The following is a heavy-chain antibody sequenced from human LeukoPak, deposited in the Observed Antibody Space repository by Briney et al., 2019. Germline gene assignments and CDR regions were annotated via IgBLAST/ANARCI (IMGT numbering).Heavy chain of an antibody. D-gene: IGHD5-18*01. CDR3: ARNHTHEGYGYYFDY. J-gene: IGHJ4*02. Sequence: SETLSLTCTVSGGSISSSSYYWGWIRQPPGKGLEWIGSIYYSGSTHYNPSLKSRVTISVDTSKKQFSLKLSSVTAADTAVYYCARNHTHEGYGYYFDYWGQGPLITVSS. CDR2: IYYSGST. CDR1: GGSISSSSYY. V-gene: IGHV4-39*01.